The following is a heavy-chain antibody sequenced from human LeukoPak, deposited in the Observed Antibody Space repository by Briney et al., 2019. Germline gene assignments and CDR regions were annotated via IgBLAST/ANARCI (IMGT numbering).Heavy chain of an antibody. CDR3: ARVTRYYYGMDV. Sequence: ASVKVSCKASGYTFTGYYIHWVRQAPGQGLEWMGWINPNSGGTTFAQKFQGRVTLTRNTSINTAYMELSSLRYEDTAVYYCARVTRYYYGMDVWGQGTTVAVSS. CDR1: GYTFTGYY. CDR2: INPNSGGT. V-gene: IGHV1-2*02. J-gene: IGHJ6*02.